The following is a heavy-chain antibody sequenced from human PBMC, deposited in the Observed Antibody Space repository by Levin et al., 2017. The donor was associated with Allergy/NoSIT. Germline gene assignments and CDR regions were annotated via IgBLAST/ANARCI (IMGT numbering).Heavy chain of an antibody. J-gene: IGHJ4*02. CDR2: INGDGSSL. CDR1: GFTFSSYW. CDR3: ARGRPGSSCSCFDY. Sequence: GGSLRLSCAASGFTFSSYWMHWVRQAPGKGPVWVSRINGDGSSLSYVDSVKGRFTISRDNAKNTLYLQMNSLRAEDTAVYYCARGRPGSSCSCFDYWGQGTVVTVSS. D-gene: IGHD3-10*01. V-gene: IGHV3-74*01.